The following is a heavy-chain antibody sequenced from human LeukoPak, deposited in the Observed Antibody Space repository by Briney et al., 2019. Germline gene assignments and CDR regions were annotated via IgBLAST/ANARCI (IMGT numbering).Heavy chain of an antibody. CDR2: ISYDGSNK. D-gene: IGHD4-11*01. J-gene: IGHJ4*02. V-gene: IGHV3-30*04. CDR3: ARTGTTSYYFDY. Sequence: PGRSLRLSCAASGFTFSSYTMHWVRQAPGKGLEWVAVISYDGSNKYYADSVKGRFTISRDNSKNTLYLQMNSLRAEDTAVYYCARTGTTSYYFDYWGQGTLVTVSS. CDR1: GFTFSSYT.